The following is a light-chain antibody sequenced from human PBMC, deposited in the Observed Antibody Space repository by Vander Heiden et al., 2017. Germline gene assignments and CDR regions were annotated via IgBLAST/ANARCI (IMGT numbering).Light chain of an antibody. V-gene: IGKV3-11*01. Sequence: EIVLTQSPSTLSLSPGETATPSCRDSQSVSSYLAWYQQKPDQAPRLIIYDASTGASGIPGRFSGSGSGKDFTLTSSGLEHEDSAVYYWQQRSSTVTFGQGTKVEIK. CDR2: DAS. CDR1: QSVSSY. J-gene: IGKJ1*01. CDR3: QQRSSTVT.